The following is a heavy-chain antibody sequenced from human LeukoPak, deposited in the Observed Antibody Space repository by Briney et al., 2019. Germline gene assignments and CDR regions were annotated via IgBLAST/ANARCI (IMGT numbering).Heavy chain of an antibody. V-gene: IGHV1-3*01. D-gene: IGHD5-18*01. CDR1: GYTFTSYA. CDR2: INAGNGNT. J-gene: IGHJ5*02. CDR3: ARDPAVDTAMVTGWFDP. Sequence: ASVKVSCKASGYTFTSYAMHWVRQAPGQRLEWMGWINAGNGNTKYSQKFQGRVTITRDTSASTAYMELSSLRSEGTAVYYCARDPAVDTAMVTGWFDPWGQGTLVTVSS.